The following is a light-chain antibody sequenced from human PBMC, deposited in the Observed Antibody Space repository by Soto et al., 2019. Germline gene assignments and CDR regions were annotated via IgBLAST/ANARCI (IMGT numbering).Light chain of an antibody. CDR3: QHYNNWIGT. Sequence: EIVMTQSPATLSVSRGERATLSCRANQGISSNLAWYQQKPGQAPRLLIYGASTRATDIPDRFSGSGSGTECTLTISSLQSEDFAVYYCQHYNNWIGTFGGGTKVEIK. V-gene: IGKV3-15*01. CDR2: GAS. J-gene: IGKJ4*01. CDR1: QGISSN.